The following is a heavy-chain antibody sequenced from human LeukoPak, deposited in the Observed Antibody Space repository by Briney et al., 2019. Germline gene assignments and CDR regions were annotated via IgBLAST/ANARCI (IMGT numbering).Heavy chain of an antibody. J-gene: IGHJ4*02. CDR2: ISGSGGST. V-gene: IGHV3-23*01. CDR3: AKCWFGELLTVYFDY. Sequence: PGGSLRLSCAASGFTFSSYAMSWVRQAPGKGLEWDSAISGSGGSTYYADSVKGRFTISRDNSKNTLYLQMNSLRAEDTAVYYCAKCWFGELLTVYFDYWGQGTLVTVSS. D-gene: IGHD3-10*01. CDR1: GFTFSSYA.